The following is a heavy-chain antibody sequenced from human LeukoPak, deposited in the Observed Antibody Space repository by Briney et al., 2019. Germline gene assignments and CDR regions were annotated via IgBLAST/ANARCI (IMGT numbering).Heavy chain of an antibody. Sequence: SETLSLTCAVSGVSISSGGYSWSWIRQPPGKGLEWIGYIYYSGSTYYNPSLKSRVTISVDTSKNQFSLKLSSVTAADTAVYYCARLSSLSIAVAGPSDAFDIWGQGTMVTVSS. CDR1: GVSISSGGYS. CDR3: ARLSSLSIAVAGPSDAFDI. CDR2: IYYSGST. D-gene: IGHD6-19*01. V-gene: IGHV4-30-4*07. J-gene: IGHJ3*02.